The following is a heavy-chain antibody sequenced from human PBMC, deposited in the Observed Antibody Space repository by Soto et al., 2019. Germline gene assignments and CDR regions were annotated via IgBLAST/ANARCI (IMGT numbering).Heavy chain of an antibody. D-gene: IGHD6-19*01. V-gene: IGHV3-33*01. CDR1: GFTFSSYG. CDR3: TRDGLSSGCLVDY. J-gene: IGHJ4*02. Sequence: GPLRLSCGAAGFTFSSYGTLWVRWAPGKGLEWVAVIWYDGSNKYYADSVKGRFTISRDNAKNSLYLQMNSLRAEDTAVYYCTRDGLSSGCLVDYWGPGTPVPVST. CDR2: IWYDGSNK.